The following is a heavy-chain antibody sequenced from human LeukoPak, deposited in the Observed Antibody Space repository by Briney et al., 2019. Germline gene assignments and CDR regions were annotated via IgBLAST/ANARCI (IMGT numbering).Heavy chain of an antibody. CDR3: ARLRVYSSSYYFDY. CDR1: GFTFSTCS. J-gene: IGHJ4*02. CDR2: IYYSGST. Sequence: GSLRLSCAASGFTFSTCSMNWLRQAPGKGLEWIGYIYYSGSTNYNPSLKSRVTISVDTSKNQFSLKLSSVTAADTAVYYCARLRVYSSSYYFDYWGQGTLVTVSS. V-gene: IGHV4-59*08. D-gene: IGHD6-6*01.